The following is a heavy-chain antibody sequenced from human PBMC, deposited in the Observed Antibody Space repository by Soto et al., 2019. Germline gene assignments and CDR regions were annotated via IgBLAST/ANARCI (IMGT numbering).Heavy chain of an antibody. J-gene: IGHJ4*02. CDR3: ARAAYYYDSSGYYLDY. V-gene: IGHV3-33*01. CDR1: GLPFSSYG. Sequence: GGSMRLSCAASGLPFSSYGMHWVRQAPGKGLEWVAVIWYDGSNKYYADSVKGRFTISRDNSKNTLYLQMNSLRAEDTAVYYSARAAYYYDSSGYYLDYWGQGTLVTVSS. CDR2: IWYDGSNK. D-gene: IGHD3-22*01.